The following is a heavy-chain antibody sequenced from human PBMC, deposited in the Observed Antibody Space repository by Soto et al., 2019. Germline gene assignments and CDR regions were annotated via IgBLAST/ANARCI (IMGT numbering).Heavy chain of an antibody. CDR1: GFTFSSYG. CDR3: AKGPERPNRSVKAVAGWIDY. CDR2: IWYDGSNK. D-gene: IGHD6-19*01. J-gene: IGHJ4*02. V-gene: IGHV3-33*06. Sequence: PGGSLRLSCAASGFTFSSYGMHWVRQAPGKGLEWVAVIWYDGSNKYYADSVKGRFTISRDNSKNTLYLQMNSLRAEDTAVYYCAKGPERPNRSVKAVAGWIDYWGRGTLVTVSS.